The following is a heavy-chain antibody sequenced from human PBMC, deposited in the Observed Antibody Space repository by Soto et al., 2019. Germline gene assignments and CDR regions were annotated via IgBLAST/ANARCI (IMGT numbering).Heavy chain of an antibody. V-gene: IGHV4-4*02. J-gene: IGHJ3*02. CDR2: IYHSGTA. CDR1: GDSISNNNC. CDR3: ARVRGGEVVGATWRDAFDI. Sequence: PSETLSLTCAVSGDSISNNNCWNWVRQPPGKGLEWIGEIYHSGTANYNPSLKSRVTISLDKSNNQFSLTLNSVTAADTAVYYCARVRGGEVVGATWRDAFDIWGQGTMVTVSS. D-gene: IGHD1-26*01.